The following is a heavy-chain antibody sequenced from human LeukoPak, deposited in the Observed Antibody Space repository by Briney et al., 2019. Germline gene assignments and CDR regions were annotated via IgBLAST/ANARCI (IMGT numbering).Heavy chain of an antibody. J-gene: IGHJ4*02. D-gene: IGHD2-21*02. CDR1: GFTFSSYA. V-gene: IGHV3-30*04. CDR3: ARDELILVVVTAIPGY. CDR2: ISYDGSNK. Sequence: PGGSLRLSCAASGFTFSSYAMHWVRQAPGKGLGWVAVISYDGSNKYYSDSVKGRLTISRDNSKNTLYLQMNSLIVDDTAVYYCARDELILVVVTAIPGYWGQGTLVTVSS.